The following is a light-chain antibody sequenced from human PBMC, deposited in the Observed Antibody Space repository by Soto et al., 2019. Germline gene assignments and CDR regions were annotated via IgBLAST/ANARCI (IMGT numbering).Light chain of an antibody. CDR3: QQLNSLFT. CDR2: AAS. CDR1: QGISRY. J-gene: IGKJ3*01. V-gene: IGKV1-9*01. Sequence: IQLTQSPSSLSASVGDRVTITCRASQGISRYLAWYQQKPGKAPKLLIYAASPLQSGVPSRFSGSGSGTDFTLTISSRQPEDFATYYCQQLNSLFTFGPGTKVDIQ.